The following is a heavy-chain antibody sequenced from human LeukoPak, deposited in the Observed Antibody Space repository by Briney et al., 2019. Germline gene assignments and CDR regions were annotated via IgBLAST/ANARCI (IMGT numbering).Heavy chain of an antibody. V-gene: IGHV3-23*01. J-gene: IGHJ4*02. D-gene: IGHD1-26*01. Sequence: PGGSLRLSCAASGFTFSSYAMSWVRQAPGKGLEWVSAISGSGGSTYYADSVKGQFTISRDNSKNTLYPQMNSLRAEDTAVYYCAKVQYSGSYYGDFDYWGQGTLVTVSS. CDR3: AKVQYSGSYYGDFDY. CDR1: GFTFSSYA. CDR2: ISGSGGST.